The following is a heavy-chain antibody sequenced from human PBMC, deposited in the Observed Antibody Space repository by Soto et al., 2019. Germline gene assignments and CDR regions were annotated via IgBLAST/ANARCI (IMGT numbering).Heavy chain of an antibody. J-gene: IGHJ3*02. D-gene: IGHD3-3*01. CDR1: GGSISSYY. CDR3: ARVGDYDFWSGYHLGI. CDR2: IYYSGST. Sequence: ASETLSLTCTVSGGSISSYYWSWIRQPPGKGLEWIGYIYYSGSTNYNPSLKSRVTISVDTSKNQFSLKLSSVTAADTAVYYCARVGDYDFWSGYHLGIWGQGTMVTVSS. V-gene: IGHV4-59*01.